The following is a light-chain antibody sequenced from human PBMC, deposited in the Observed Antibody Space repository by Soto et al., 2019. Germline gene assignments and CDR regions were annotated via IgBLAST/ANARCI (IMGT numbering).Light chain of an antibody. V-gene: IGKV2D-29*02. CDR2: EVS. Sequence: VMTQTPLSLSVAPGQPASISCTTSQRLLHITGETFLFGYLQKPGQSPQLLIYEVSTRFSGVRDRFSGSGSGPDFTLEISRVETYDVGIYYGMQSTPLPHTFRQGTRLVIE. CDR3: MQSTPLPHT. CDR1: QRLLHITGETF. J-gene: IGKJ5*01.